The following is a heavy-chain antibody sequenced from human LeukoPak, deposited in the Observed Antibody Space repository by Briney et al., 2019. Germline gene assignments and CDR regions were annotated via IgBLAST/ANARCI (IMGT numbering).Heavy chain of an antibody. CDR2: INTNGSST. V-gene: IGHV3-74*01. J-gene: IGHJ3*02. CDR3: ALLPPDGFDN. Sequence: PGGSLRLSCAASGFSFSKYWIHWVRQAPGKGLVWVSRINTNGSSTSYADSVKGRFTISRDNAKNTVSLQLNSLRAEDTAVYYCALLPPDGFDNWGQGTMVTVSS. CDR1: GFSFSKYW. D-gene: IGHD3-22*01.